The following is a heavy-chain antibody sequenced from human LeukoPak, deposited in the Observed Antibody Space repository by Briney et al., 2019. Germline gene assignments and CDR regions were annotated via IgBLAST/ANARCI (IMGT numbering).Heavy chain of an antibody. CDR3: THETQFAWLFFFFDF. CDR1: GLKFSDAW. J-gene: IGHJ4*02. V-gene: IGHV3-15*01. Sequence: GGSLRLSCAVSGLKFSDAWMGSVRQAPGKGLEWVVRIKSKGAGGTTEYAAPVKGRFMISRDDSKNMVYLEMNSLKTEDTAVYYCTHETQFAWLFFFFDFWGQGTLVTVS. D-gene: IGHD3-9*01. CDR2: IKSKGAGGTT.